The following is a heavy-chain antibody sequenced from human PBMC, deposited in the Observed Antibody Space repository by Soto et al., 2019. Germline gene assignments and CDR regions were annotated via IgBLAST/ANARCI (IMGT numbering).Heavy chain of an antibody. J-gene: IGHJ4*02. CDR1: GFTFSSYG. CDR2: IWYDGSNK. Sequence: QVQLVESGGGVVQPGRSLRLSCAASGFTFSSYGMHWVRQAPGKGLEWVAVIWYDGSNKYYADSVKGRFTISRDNSKNTLYLQMYSLRAEDTAVYYCARDRVMGDGYNILDYWGQGTLVTVSS. D-gene: IGHD5-12*01. V-gene: IGHV3-33*01. CDR3: ARDRVMGDGYNILDY.